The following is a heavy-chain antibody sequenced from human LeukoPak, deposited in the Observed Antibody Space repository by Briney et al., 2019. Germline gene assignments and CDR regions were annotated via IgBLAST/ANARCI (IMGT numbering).Heavy chain of an antibody. CDR1: GLTFSNYA. CDR2: ISGSGGST. J-gene: IGHJ4*02. CDR3: ARGGYSYGHSFYF. D-gene: IGHD5-18*01. Sequence: GGSLRLSCAASGLTFSNYAMNWVRQAPGKGLEWVSVISGSGGSTYYADSVKGRFTISRDNSKNTLFLQMNSLRADDTAVYYCARGGYSYGHSFYFWGQGTLVTVSS. V-gene: IGHV3-23*01.